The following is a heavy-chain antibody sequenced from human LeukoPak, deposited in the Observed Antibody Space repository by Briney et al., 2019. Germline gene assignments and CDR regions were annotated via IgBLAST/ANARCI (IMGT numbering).Heavy chain of an antibody. V-gene: IGHV3-21*01. J-gene: IGHJ4*02. D-gene: IGHD6-13*01. CDR3: ARDPSYSSPEFDY. CDR1: GFTFSSYS. CDR2: ISSSSSYI. Sequence: KPGGSLRLSCAASGFTFSSYSMNWVRQAPGKGLEWVSSISSSSSYIYYADSVKGRFTISRDNAKNSLYLQMNSLRAEDTAVYYCARDPSYSSPEFDYWGQGTLVTVSS.